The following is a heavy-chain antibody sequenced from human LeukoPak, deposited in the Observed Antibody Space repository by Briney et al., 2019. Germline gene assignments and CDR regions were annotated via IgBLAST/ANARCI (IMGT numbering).Heavy chain of an antibody. D-gene: IGHD5-24*01. J-gene: IGHJ4*02. CDR1: GFTFSNFA. V-gene: IGHV3-30-3*01. Sequence: GGSLRLSCAASGFTFSNFAMYWVRQAPGKGLEWVAVISYDGTSEHYADSVKGRFSISRDNSKKTVFLQMNSLRPEDTAVYYCARGRWLQNFDGWGQGTLVTVSS. CDR2: ISYDGTSE. CDR3: ARGRWLQNFDG.